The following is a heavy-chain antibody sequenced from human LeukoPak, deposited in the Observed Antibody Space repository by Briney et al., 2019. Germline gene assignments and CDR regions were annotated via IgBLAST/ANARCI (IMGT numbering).Heavy chain of an antibody. CDR1: GGSMNSFY. Sequence: SETLSLTCTVSGGSMNSFYWNWIRQHPGKGLEWIGYISYSGSTYYNPSLKSRVTISVDTSKNQFSLKLSSVTAADTAVYYCARAGEYGSAWSRGPLVDYWGQGTLVTVSS. V-gene: IGHV4-59*12. CDR2: ISYSGST. CDR3: ARAGEYGSAWSRGPLVDY. D-gene: IGHD6-19*01. J-gene: IGHJ4*02.